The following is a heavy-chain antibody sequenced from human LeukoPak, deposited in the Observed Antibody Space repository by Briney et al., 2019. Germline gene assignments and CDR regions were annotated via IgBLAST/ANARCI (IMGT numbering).Heavy chain of an antibody. CDR1: GYTFTGYY. V-gene: IGHV1-2*02. D-gene: IGHD4-17*01. CDR2: INPNSGGT. CDR3: ARDYGDHEDAFDI. J-gene: IGHJ3*02. Sequence: ASVKVSCKASGYTFTGYYMHWVRQAPGQGLEWMGWINPNSGGTNYAQKFQGRVTMTRDTSISTAYMELSRLRSDDTAVYYCARDYGDHEDAFDIWGQGTMVTVSS.